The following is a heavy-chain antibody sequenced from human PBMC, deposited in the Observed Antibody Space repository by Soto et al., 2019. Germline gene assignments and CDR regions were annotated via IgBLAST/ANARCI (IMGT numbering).Heavy chain of an antibody. V-gene: IGHV1-18*01. Sequence: ASVKVSCKASGYSFTSYGISWERQAPGQGLEWRGWISAYNGNTNYAQKLQGRVTMTTDTSTRKAYMALRSLRSDDTAVYYCARDRIAAPPPGQSRGQGTMVTVS. CDR3: ARDRIAAPPPGQS. J-gene: IGHJ1*01. CDR2: ISAYNGNT. D-gene: IGHD6-6*01. CDR1: GYSFTSYG.